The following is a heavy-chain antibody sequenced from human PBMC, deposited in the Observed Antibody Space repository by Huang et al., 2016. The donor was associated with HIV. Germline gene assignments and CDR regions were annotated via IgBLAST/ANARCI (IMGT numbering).Heavy chain of an antibody. CDR3: ARDHWYPLQNWFDL. CDR2: ISSYNGNT. D-gene: IGHD1-1*01. Sequence: QVELVQSGAEVKRPGASVRVSCKASGYVFTTYGVNWVRQATGQGLEWMGWISSYNGNTNYAEKLRGRVTLTRDTSSTTAYMELRDVTSADTAVYYCARDHWYPLQNWFDLWGQGTLVTVSS. V-gene: IGHV1-18*01. J-gene: IGHJ5*02. CDR1: GYVFTTYG.